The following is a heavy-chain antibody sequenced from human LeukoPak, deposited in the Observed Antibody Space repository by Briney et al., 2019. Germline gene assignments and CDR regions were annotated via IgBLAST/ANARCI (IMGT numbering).Heavy chain of an antibody. CDR2: IFGSGGSP. CDR3: GETTVGYSRGQKPAWPVDY. V-gene: IGHV3-23*01. D-gene: IGHD5-18*01. CDR1: GFTFGSYA. Sequence: GGSLRLSCEASGFTFGSYAMNWVRQGPGKGLEWVAGIFGSGGSPHYADSVKGRFTISRDNSQNMVYLHINSLRAEDTAVYYCGETTVGYSRGQKPAWPVDYWGQGTLVTVSS. J-gene: IGHJ4*02.